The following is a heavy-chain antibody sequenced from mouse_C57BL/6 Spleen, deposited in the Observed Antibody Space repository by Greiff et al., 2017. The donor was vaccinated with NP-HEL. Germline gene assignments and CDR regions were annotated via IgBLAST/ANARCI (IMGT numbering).Heavy chain of an antibody. CDR1: GFTFSSYA. CDR3: ARVDGSKGYFDY. J-gene: IGHJ2*01. CDR2: ISDGGSYT. Sequence: EVHLVESGGGLVKPGGSLKLSCAASGFTFSSYAMSWVRQTPEKRLEWVATISDGGSYTYYPDNVKGRFTISRDNAKNNLYLQMSHLKSEDTAMYYCARVDGSKGYFDYWGQGTTLTVSS. D-gene: IGHD2-3*01. V-gene: IGHV5-4*01.